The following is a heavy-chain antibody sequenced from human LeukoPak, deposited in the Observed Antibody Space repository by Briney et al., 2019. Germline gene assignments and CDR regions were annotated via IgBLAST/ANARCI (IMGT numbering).Heavy chain of an antibody. Sequence: GGSLRLSCAASGFTFDDYAMHWVRQAPGKGLEWVSGISWNSGSIGYADSVKGRFTISRDNAKNSLYLQMNSLRAEDTALYYCAKDMALDILTGYLTRPGAFDIWGQGTMVTVSS. J-gene: IGHJ3*02. CDR1: GFTFDDYA. D-gene: IGHD3-9*01. CDR3: AKDMALDILTGYLTRPGAFDI. CDR2: ISWNSGSI. V-gene: IGHV3-9*01.